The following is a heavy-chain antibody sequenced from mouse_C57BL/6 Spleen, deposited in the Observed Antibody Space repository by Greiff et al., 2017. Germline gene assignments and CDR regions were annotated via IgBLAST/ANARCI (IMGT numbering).Heavy chain of an antibody. CDR1: GYAFSSSW. CDR3: ARRSHYYALGYYAMDY. J-gene: IGHJ4*01. D-gene: IGHD1-2*01. Sequence: VKLMESGPELVKPGASVKISCKASGYAFSSSWMNWVKQRPGKGLEWIGRIYPGDGDTNYNGKFKGKATLTADKSSSTAYMQLSSLTSEDSAVYFCARRSHYYALGYYAMDYWGQGTSVTVSS. CDR2: IYPGDGDT. V-gene: IGHV1-82*01.